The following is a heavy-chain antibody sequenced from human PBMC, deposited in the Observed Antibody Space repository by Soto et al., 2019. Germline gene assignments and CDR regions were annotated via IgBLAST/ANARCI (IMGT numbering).Heavy chain of an antibody. V-gene: IGHV3-7*01. CDR1: GFTFSSYW. D-gene: IGHD3-16*02. CDR3: ARVEYYDYVWGSYRTRFYYYYGMDV. Sequence: PGGSLRLSCAASGFTFSSYWMSWARKAPGKGLEWVANIKQDGSEKYYVDSVKGRFTISRDNAKNSLYLQMNSLRAEDTAVYYCARVEYYDYVWGSYRTRFYYYYGMDVWGQGTTVTVSS. CDR2: IKQDGSEK. J-gene: IGHJ6*02.